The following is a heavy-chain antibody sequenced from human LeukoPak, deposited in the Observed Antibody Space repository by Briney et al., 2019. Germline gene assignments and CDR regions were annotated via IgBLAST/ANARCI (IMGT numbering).Heavy chain of an antibody. D-gene: IGHD1-26*01. Sequence: GGSLRLSCTASGFTFGDYAMSWDRQAPGKGLEWVGFIRSKAYDGTTEYAASVKGRFTISRDDSKSIAYLQMNSLKTEDTAVYYCTRYVGYWGQGTLVTVSS. V-gene: IGHV3-49*04. J-gene: IGHJ4*02. CDR1: GFTFGDYA. CDR2: IRSKAYDGTT. CDR3: TRYVGY.